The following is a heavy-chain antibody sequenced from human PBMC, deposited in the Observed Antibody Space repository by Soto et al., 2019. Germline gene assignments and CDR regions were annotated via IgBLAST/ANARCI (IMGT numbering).Heavy chain of an antibody. J-gene: IGHJ6*02. CDR3: ARDPLLTGTRGWDYYYGMDV. D-gene: IGHD1-7*01. V-gene: IGHV6-1*01. CDR1: GDSVSSNSAA. Sequence: SPTLSLTCVISGDSVSSNSAAWNWIRQSPSRGLEWLGRTYYRSKWYNDYAVSVKSRITINPDTSKNQFSLQLNSVTPEDTAVYYCARDPLLTGTRGWDYYYGMDVWGQGTTVTVSS. CDR2: TYYRSKWYN.